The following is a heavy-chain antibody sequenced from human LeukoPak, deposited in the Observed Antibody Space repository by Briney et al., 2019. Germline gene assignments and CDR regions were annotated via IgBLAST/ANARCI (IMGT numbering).Heavy chain of an antibody. V-gene: IGHV3-21*01. CDR3: ASAKNSAWHNFDY. CDR2: ISSSSSYI. D-gene: IGHD6-19*01. CDR1: GFTFSSDS. Sequence: GGSLRLSCAASGFTFSSDSMNWVRQAPGKGLEWISSISSSSSYIHYADSVKGRFTISRDNSKNTLYLEMSSLRGDDSAMYYCASAKNSAWHNFDYWGQGTLVTVSS. J-gene: IGHJ4*02.